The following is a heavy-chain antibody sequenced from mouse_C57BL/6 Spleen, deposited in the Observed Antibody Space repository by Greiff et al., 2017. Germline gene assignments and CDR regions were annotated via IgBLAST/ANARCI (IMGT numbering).Heavy chain of an antibody. J-gene: IGHJ2*01. V-gene: IGHV1-52*01. CDR3: ARNDGDFDY. D-gene: IGHD2-12*01. CDR2: IDPSDSET. CDR1: GYTFTSYW. Sequence: QVHVKQPGAELVRPGSSVKLSCKASGYTFTSYWMHWVKQRPIQGLEWIGNIDPSDSETHYNQKFKDKATLTVDKSSSTAYMQLSSLTSEDSAVYYCARNDGDFDYWGQGTTLTVSS.